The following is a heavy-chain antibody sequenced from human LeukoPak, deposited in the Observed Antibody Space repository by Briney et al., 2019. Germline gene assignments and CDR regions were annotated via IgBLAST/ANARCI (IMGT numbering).Heavy chain of an antibody. CDR3: ARGETRIVH. J-gene: IGHJ1*01. V-gene: IGHV3-48*02. CDR2: ITSVSAI. D-gene: IGHD2-15*01. CDR1: GFTFSSYS. Sequence: GGSLRLSCAASGFTFSSYSMNWVRQAPGKGLEWVSQITSVSAIYYADSVKGRFTISRDNSKNSLFLQMNGLTDGDTAIYYCARGETRIVHWGQGTLVTVSS.